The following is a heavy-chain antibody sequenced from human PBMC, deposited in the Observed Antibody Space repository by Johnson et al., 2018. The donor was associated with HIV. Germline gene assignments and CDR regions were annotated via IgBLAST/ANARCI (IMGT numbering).Heavy chain of an antibody. D-gene: IGHD1-1*01. CDR2: ISSSGINI. Sequence: QVQLVESGGGLVKPGGSLRLSCAVSGFTFNDYYMTWIRQAPGRGPEWISYISSSGINIYYADSVKGRFTISRDNSKNTLYLQMNSLRAEDTAVYYCAKDRTSAQSAFDIWGQGTMVTVSS. CDR1: GFTFNDYY. V-gene: IGHV3-11*01. J-gene: IGHJ3*02. CDR3: AKDRTSAQSAFDI.